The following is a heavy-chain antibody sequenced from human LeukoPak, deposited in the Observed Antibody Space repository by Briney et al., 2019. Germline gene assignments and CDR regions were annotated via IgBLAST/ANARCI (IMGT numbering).Heavy chain of an antibody. CDR1: GFTFSSYA. CDR3: ARVGDGYNLGY. Sequence: PGGSLRLSCAASGFTFSSYAMSWVRQAPGKGLVWVSRISGDGVTTTYADSVKGRFTISRDNGKNTLHLQMNSLRAEDTAVYYCARVGDGYNLGYWGQGTLVTVSS. D-gene: IGHD5-24*01. V-gene: IGHV3-74*01. J-gene: IGHJ4*02. CDR2: ISGDGVTT.